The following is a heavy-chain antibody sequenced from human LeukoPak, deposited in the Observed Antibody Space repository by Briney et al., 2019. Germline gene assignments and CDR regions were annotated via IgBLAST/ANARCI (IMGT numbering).Heavy chain of an antibody. CDR2: IKHDGSEE. V-gene: IGHV3-7*01. D-gene: IGHD3-16*02. Sequence: GESLRLSCVASGLSISGQWMNWVRQAPGQGLEWVANIKHDGSEEYYVDSVKGRFTISRDDGRNSVSLQMNSVRAEDTAVYYCGYTNNFYHWGQGTLVVVSS. CDR3: GYTNNFYH. J-gene: IGHJ4*02. CDR1: GLSISGQW.